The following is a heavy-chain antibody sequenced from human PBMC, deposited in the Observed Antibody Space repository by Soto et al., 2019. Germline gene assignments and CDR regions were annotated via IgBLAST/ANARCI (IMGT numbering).Heavy chain of an antibody. Sequence: PSPTLSLTCAISGDSVSSNSAAWNWIRQSPSRGLEWLGRTYYRSKWYNDYAVSVKSRITINPDTSKNQFSLQLNSVTPEDTAVYYCARENLGYCSSTSCAAEWYFDYWGQGTLVTVSS. CDR3: ARENLGYCSSTSCAAEWYFDY. J-gene: IGHJ4*02. V-gene: IGHV6-1*01. D-gene: IGHD2-2*01. CDR1: GDSVSSNSAA. CDR2: TYYRSKWYN.